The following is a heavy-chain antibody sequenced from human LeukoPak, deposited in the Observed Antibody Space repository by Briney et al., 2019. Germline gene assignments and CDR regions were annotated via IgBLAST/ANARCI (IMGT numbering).Heavy chain of an antibody. CDR2: ISSSSSYI. Sequence: GGSLRLSCAASGFTFSSYSMNWVRQAPGKGLEWVSSISSSSSYIYYADSVKGRYTISRDNAKNSLYLQMNSLRAEDTAVYYCASGRYSSGWYPLGYWGQGTLVTVPS. V-gene: IGHV3-21*01. CDR3: ASGRYSSGWYPLGY. J-gene: IGHJ4*02. D-gene: IGHD6-19*01. CDR1: GFTFSSYS.